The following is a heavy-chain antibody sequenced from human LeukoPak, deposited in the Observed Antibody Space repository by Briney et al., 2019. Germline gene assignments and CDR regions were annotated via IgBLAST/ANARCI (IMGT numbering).Heavy chain of an antibody. V-gene: IGHV4-61*02. CDR3: ARFYCSGGSCYFYYYYYMDV. CDR1: GGSISSGSYY. CDR2: IYTSGST. D-gene: IGHD2-15*01. J-gene: IGHJ6*03. Sequence: PSQTLSLTCTVSGGSISSGSYYWSWIRQPAGKGLEWIGRIYTSGSTNYNPSLKSRVTISVDTSKNQFSLKLSSVTAADTAVYYCARFYCSGGSCYFYYYYYMDVWGKGTTVTVSS.